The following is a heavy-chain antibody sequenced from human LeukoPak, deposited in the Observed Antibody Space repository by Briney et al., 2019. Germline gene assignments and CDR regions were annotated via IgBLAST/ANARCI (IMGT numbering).Heavy chain of an antibody. Sequence: ASVKVSCKASGGTFSSYAISWVRQAPGQGLEWMGRIIPILGIANYAQKFQGRVTITADKSTSTAYMELSSLRSEDTAVYYCARYYDSSGTYYYYGMGVWGQGTTVTVSS. J-gene: IGHJ6*02. CDR2: IIPILGIA. CDR3: ARYYDSSGTYYYYGMGV. D-gene: IGHD3-22*01. CDR1: GGTFSSYA. V-gene: IGHV1-69*04.